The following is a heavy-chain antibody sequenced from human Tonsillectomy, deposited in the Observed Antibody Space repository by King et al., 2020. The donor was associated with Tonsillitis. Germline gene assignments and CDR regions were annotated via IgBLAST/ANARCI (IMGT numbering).Heavy chain of an antibody. J-gene: IGHJ4*02. CDR1: GFTFSYYG. Sequence: VQLVESGGGVVQPGRSLRLSCAASGFTFSYYGMHWVRQAPGKGLEWVAVISYDGSNKYYADSVKGRFTISRDNSKNTLYLQMNSLRAEDTAVYYCARDKVRYYYGSGTPCGYWGQGTLVTVSS. D-gene: IGHD3-10*01. V-gene: IGHV3-33*05. CDR2: ISYDGSNK. CDR3: ARDKVRYYYGSGTPCGY.